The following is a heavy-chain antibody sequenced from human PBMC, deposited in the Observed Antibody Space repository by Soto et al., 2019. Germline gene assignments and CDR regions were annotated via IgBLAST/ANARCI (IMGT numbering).Heavy chain of an antibody. CDR3: ARIGSGKPIYYFDY. J-gene: IGHJ4*02. Sequence: PSETLSLTCAVYGGSFSGYYWSWIRQPPGKGLEWIGEINHSGSTNYNPSLKSRVTISVDTSKNQFSLKLSSVTAADTAVYYCARIGSGKPIYYFDYWGQGTLVTVSS. D-gene: IGHD3-10*01. V-gene: IGHV4-34*01. CDR2: INHSGST. CDR1: GGSFSGYY.